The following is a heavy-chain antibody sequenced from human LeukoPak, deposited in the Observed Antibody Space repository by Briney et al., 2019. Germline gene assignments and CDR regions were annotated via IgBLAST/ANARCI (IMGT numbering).Heavy chain of an antibody. CDR1: GFTSSGHG. J-gene: IGHJ4*02. CDR2: IWYDGSNK. CDR3: ARQRSSGWSQDF. V-gene: IGHV3-33*01. D-gene: IGHD6-19*01. Sequence: PGRSLRLSCAASGFTSSGHGMHWVRQTPGKGLEWVAVIWYDGSNKYYADSVKGRFTISRDNSKNTLYLQMNSLRAEDTAVYYCARQRSSGWSQDFWGQGTLVTVSS.